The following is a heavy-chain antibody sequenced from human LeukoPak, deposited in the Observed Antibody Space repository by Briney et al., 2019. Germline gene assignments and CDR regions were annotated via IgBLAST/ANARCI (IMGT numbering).Heavy chain of an antibody. V-gene: IGHV3-11*01. CDR1: GFTFSDYY. CDR2: ISSSGSTI. J-gene: IGHJ4*02. D-gene: IGHD5-12*01. Sequence: PGGSLRLSCAASGFTFSDYYMSWIRQAPGKGLEWVSYISSSGSTIYYADSVKGRFTISRDNAKNSLYLQMNSLRAEDTAVYYCARAISGYDVPLYYFDYWGQGTLVTVSS. CDR3: ARAISGYDVPLYYFDY.